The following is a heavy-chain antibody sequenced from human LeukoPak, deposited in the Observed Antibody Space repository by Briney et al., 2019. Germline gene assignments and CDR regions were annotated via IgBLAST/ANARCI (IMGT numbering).Heavy chain of an antibody. CDR3: AREGEMATID. J-gene: IGHJ4*02. CDR2: IYYSGST. V-gene: IGHV4-39*07. D-gene: IGHD5-24*01. Sequence: SETLPLTCTVSGGSISSGSYYWGWIRQPPGKGLEWIGRIYYSGSTYYNPSLKSPVTISIDTSKNPFSLRLISVTAADTAVYYCAREGEMATIDWGQGTLVTVSS. CDR1: GGSISSGSYY.